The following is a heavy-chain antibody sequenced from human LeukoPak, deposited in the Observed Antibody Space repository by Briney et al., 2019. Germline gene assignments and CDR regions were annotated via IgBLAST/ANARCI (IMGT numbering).Heavy chain of an antibody. CDR2: IYHSGSP. J-gene: IGHJ4*02. D-gene: IGHD6-6*01. CDR1: GGSISSNNW. V-gene: IGHV4-4*02. Sequence: SETLSLTCAVSGGSISSNNWWGWVRQPPGKGLEWIGEIYHSGSPNYNPSLKSRVTISVDTSKNQFSLKLSSVTAADTAVYYCARGRKSSSPFDYWGQGTLVTVSS. CDR3: ARGRKSSSPFDY.